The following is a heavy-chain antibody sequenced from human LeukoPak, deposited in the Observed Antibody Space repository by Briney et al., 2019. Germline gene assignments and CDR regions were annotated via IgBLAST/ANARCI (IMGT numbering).Heavy chain of an antibody. D-gene: IGHD3-16*02. CDR1: GFTFSSFA. J-gene: IGHJ4*02. CDR2: ISGSGEST. Sequence: GGSLRLSCAASGFTFSSFAMSWVRQAPGKGLEWISSISGSGESTYYADYVKGRFTVSRDNSKNTLNLQLNSLRAEDTAVYYCAKDAIGQYRPYYFDCWGQGTLVTVSS. CDR3: AKDAIGQYRPYYFDC. V-gene: IGHV3-23*01.